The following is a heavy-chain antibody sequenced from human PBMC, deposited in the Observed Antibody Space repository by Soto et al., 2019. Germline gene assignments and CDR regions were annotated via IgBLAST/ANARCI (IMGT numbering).Heavy chain of an antibody. CDR1: GFTFSSYA. CDR2: ISGSGGST. Sequence: GGSLRLSCAASGFTFSSYAMSWVRQAPGKGLEWVSAISGSGGSTYYADSVKGRFTISRDNSKNTLYLQMNSLRAEDTAVYYCAKARWEMATSYYYYGMDVWGQGTTVTVSS. V-gene: IGHV3-23*01. D-gene: IGHD1-26*01. J-gene: IGHJ6*02. CDR3: AKARWEMATSYYYYGMDV.